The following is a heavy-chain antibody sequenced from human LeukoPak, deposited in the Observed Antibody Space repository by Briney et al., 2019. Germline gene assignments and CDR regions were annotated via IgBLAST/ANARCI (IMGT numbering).Heavy chain of an antibody. CDR1: GFTFSSYA. CDR2: ISYDGSNK. V-gene: IGHV3-30-3*01. CDR3: ARDNLGYCGGDCYSYLDY. Sequence: GGSLRLSCAASGFTFSSYAMHWVRQAPGKGLGWVAVISYDGSNKYYADSVKGRFTISRDNSTNTLYLQMNSLGAEDTAVYYCARDNLGYCGGDCYSYLDYWGQGTLVTVSS. D-gene: IGHD2-21*02. J-gene: IGHJ4*02.